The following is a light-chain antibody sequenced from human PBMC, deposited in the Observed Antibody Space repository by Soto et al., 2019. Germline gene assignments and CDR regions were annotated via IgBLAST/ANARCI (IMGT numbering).Light chain of an antibody. CDR3: QQSYSTPV. Sequence: DIQXTQSPSSLSASVGDRVTITCRASQSISSYLNWYQQKPGKAPKLLIYAASSLQSGVPSRFSGSGSGTDFTLTISSLQPEDFATYYCQQSYSTPVFGPGTKVDIK. CDR1: QSISSY. V-gene: IGKV1-39*01. J-gene: IGKJ3*01. CDR2: AAS.